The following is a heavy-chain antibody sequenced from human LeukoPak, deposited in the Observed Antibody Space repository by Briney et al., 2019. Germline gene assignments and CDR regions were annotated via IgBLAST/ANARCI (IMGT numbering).Heavy chain of an antibody. CDR1: GVSFSDYY. J-gene: IGHJ6*03. CDR3: ARLISSGWSNYYYYYMDV. V-gene: IGHV4-34*01. CDR2: INHSGST. D-gene: IGHD6-19*01. Sequence: SETLSLTCGVYGVSFSDYYWTWIRQPPGKGLEWIGEINHSGSTNYNSSLKSRVIISVDTSKNQFSLKLSSVTAADTAVYYCARLISSGWSNYYYYYMDVWGKGTTVTISS.